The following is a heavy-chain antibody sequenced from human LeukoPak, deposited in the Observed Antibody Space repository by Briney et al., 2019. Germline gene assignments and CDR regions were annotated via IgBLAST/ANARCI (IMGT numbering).Heavy chain of an antibody. J-gene: IGHJ4*02. D-gene: IGHD5-18*01. CDR2: MSPNSGNT. CDR3: ARGRGYSYGYSDY. Sequence: ASVKVSCKASGYTFTNYDIICVRQATGQGLEWMGWMSPNSGNTGYAQKFQGRVTMTRNTSISTAFMDLSSLRSEDTGVYYCARGRGYSYGYSDYWGQGTLVTVSS. V-gene: IGHV1-8*01. CDR1: GYTFTNYD.